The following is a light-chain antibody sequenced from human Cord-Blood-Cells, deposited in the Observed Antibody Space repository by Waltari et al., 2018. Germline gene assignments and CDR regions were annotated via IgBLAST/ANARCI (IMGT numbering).Light chain of an antibody. V-gene: IGLV2-23*03. CDR3: CSYAGSSTFV. CDR2: EGS. Sequence: QSALTQPASVSGSPGQSITIPCTGTSSDVGRYNIVSWYQQHPGKAPKLMIYEGSKRPSGVSNRFSGSKSGNTASLTISGLQAEDEADYYCCSYAGSSTFVFGTGTKVTVL. CDR1: SSDVGRYNI. J-gene: IGLJ1*01.